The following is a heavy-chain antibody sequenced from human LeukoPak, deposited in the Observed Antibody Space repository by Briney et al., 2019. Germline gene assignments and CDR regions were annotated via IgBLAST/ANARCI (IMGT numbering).Heavy chain of an antibody. J-gene: IGHJ5*02. V-gene: IGHV4-61*02. D-gene: IGHD3-22*01. CDR1: GGSISSGSYY. CDR2: IYTSGST. Sequence: SETLSLTCTVSGGSISSGSYYWSWIRQPAGKGLEWIGRIYTSGSTNYNPSLKSRVTISVDTSKNQFSLKLSSVTAADTAVYYCARSVPYYYDSSGYYHGGFDPWGQGTLVIVDS. CDR3: ARSVPYYYDSSGYYHGGFDP.